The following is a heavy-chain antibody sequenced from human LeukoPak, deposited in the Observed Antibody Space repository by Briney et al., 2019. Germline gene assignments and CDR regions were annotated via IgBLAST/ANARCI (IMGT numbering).Heavy chain of an antibody. D-gene: IGHD2-8*02. J-gene: IGHJ2*01. V-gene: IGHV1-69*04. CDR3: AREGGEYCTGNSCHHWYFDL. Sequence: ASVKVSCKASGGTFSRFGITWMRQAHGQGLERMGSILPNFGVTKYAEELQGRVTITADTATSTVYMELSSLRSDDTGVYYCAREGGEYCTGNSCHHWYFDLWGRGTLVIVAS. CDR2: ILPNFGVT. CDR1: GGTFSRFG.